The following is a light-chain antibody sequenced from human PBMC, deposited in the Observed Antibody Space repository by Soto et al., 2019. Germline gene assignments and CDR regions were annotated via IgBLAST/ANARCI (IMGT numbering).Light chain of an antibody. CDR2: GTS. Sequence: DIQMTQSPSSLSASVGDRVTITCQASQGISNYLNWYQQKPGKAPKLLISGTSNLETGVPSRFSGSGSGIDFTLTISSLQPEDFAIYYCQQYEKLPYTFGQGTKVDIK. CDR3: QQYEKLPYT. CDR1: QGISNY. V-gene: IGKV1-33*01. J-gene: IGKJ2*01.